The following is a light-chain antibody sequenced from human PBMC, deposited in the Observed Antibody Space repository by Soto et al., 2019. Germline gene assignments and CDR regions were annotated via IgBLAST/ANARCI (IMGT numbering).Light chain of an antibody. CDR1: SSDVGGYNY. V-gene: IGLV2-14*01. CDR3: SSYTSRFKLAV. Sequence: QSVLTQPASVSGSPGQSITIFCTGTSSDVGGYNYVSWYQQHPGNAPKLMIYDVSSRPSGVSNRFSGSKSGNTASLTISGLQAEDEADYYCSSYTSRFKLAVFGGGTQLTVL. CDR2: DVS. J-gene: IGLJ2*01.